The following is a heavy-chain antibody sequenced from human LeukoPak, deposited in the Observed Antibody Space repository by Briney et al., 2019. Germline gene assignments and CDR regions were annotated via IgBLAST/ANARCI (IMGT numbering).Heavy chain of an antibody. CDR2: IYYSGST. CDR3: ARTLGYGDYVAY. J-gene: IGHJ4*02. CDR1: GGSISSSSYY. D-gene: IGHD4-17*01. V-gene: IGHV4-39*07. Sequence: SETLSLTCTVSGGSISSSSYYWGWIRQPPGKGLEWIGSIYYSGSTYYNPSLKSRVTISVDTSKNQFSLKLSSVTAADTAVYYCARTLGYGDYVAYWGQGTLVTVSS.